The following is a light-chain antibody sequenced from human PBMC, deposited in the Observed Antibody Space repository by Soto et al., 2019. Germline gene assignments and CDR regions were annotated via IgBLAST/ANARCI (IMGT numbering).Light chain of an antibody. CDR2: GAS. J-gene: IGKJ2*01. V-gene: IGKV3-15*01. Sequence: EVVMTQSPATLSVSPGERGTLSCRASQSVSTKLLWFQQKPGQAPRLLIYGASSRASGIPARFSGSGSGAEFTLTISSLQSEDFAVYYCLQYNNCPYTFGQGTELEIK. CDR1: QSVSTK. CDR3: LQYNNCPYT.